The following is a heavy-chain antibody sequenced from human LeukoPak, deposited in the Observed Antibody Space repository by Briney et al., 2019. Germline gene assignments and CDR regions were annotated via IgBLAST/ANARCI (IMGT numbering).Heavy chain of an antibody. D-gene: IGHD3-16*01. CDR2: MNPSSGNT. V-gene: IGHV1-8*03. Sequence: ASVKVSCKASGYTFTNYAISWVRQATGQGLEWMGWMNPSSGNTGYAQKFQGRVTIIRNTSISTAYMELSSLRSEDTAVYYCARAAGGTRNYYMDVWAKGTTVTVSS. J-gene: IGHJ6*03. CDR1: GYTFTNYA. CDR3: ARAAGGTRNYYMDV.